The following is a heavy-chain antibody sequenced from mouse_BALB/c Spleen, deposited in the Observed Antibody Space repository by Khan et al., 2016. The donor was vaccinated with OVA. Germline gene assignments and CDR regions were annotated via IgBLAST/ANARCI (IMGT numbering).Heavy chain of an antibody. V-gene: IGHV1S135*01. D-gene: IGHD2-2*01. J-gene: IGHJ3*01. CDR3: TRHGYVDWVTY. Sequence: EVQLQQSGPELKKPGASVKISCKASGYSFTNYYIHWVMQSQGKSLEWIGYIDPFSGGTTYNQKFKGKATLTVDKSSSTAYIHFSNLKSEDSAVYYCTRHGYVDWVTYWGQGTLVTVSA. CDR2: IDPFSGGT. CDR1: GYSFTNYY.